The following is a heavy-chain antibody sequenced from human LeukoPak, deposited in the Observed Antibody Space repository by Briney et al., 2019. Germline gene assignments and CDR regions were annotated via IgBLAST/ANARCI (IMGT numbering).Heavy chain of an antibody. D-gene: IGHD3-3*01. CDR3: ARGRILHY. J-gene: IGHJ4*02. Sequence: SETLSLTCAVYGGSFSGYYWSWIRQPPGKGLEWIGEINHSGSTNYNPSLKSRVTISVDTSKNQFSLKLSPVTAADTAVYYCARGRILHYWGQGTLVTVSS. V-gene: IGHV4-34*01. CDR2: INHSGST. CDR1: GGSFSGYY.